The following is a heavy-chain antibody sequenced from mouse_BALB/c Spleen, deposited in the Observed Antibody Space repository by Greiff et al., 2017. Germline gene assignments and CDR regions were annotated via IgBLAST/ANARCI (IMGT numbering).Heavy chain of an antibody. V-gene: IGHV3-2*02. J-gene: IGHJ4*01. CDR1: GYSITSDYA. CDR3: ARFERYAMDY. CDR2: ISYSGST. Sequence: VQLKESGPGLVKPSQSLSLTCTVTGYSITSDYAWNWIRQFPGNKLEWMGYISYSGSTSYNPSLKSRISITRDTSKNQFFLQLNSVTTEDTATYYCARFERYAMDYWGQGTSVTVSS.